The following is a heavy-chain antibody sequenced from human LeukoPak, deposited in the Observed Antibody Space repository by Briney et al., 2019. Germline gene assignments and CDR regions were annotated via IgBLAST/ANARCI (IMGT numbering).Heavy chain of an antibody. J-gene: IGHJ6*02. CDR2: IGSTGAST. V-gene: IGHV3-23*01. CDR1: GFSFSSYA. Sequence: GGSLRLSCAASGFSFSSYAMTWVRQTPGKGLEWVSVIGSTGASTYYANSVRGRFTISRDNAKKTLYLQMDSLRVDDTAVYYCARDGYYYYGMDVWGRGTTVTVSS. CDR3: ARDGYYYYGMDV.